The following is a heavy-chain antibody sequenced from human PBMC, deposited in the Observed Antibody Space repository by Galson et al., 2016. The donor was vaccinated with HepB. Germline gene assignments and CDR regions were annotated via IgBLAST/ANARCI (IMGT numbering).Heavy chain of an antibody. CDR2: INYSGNT. D-gene: IGHD6-25*01. V-gene: IGHV4-39*01. Sequence: ETLSLTCTVSGGSISSRSYYWGWIRQSPGKGLEWIGSINYSGNTHYHSSLKSRVTISVDMSSNQFSLKLRSVTAADTAIYYCADGSLSRYWGQGISVAVPS. CDR1: GGSISSRSYY. CDR3: ADGSLSRY. J-gene: IGHJ4*02.